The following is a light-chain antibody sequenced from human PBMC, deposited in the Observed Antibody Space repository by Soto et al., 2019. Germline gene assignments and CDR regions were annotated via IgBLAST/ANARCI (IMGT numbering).Light chain of an antibody. CDR3: QQYHSYPLT. V-gene: IGKV1-5*01. CDR1: QTISSW. J-gene: IGKJ4*01. Sequence: DIEMTQSPSTLSASVGDRVTITCRASQTISSWLAWYQQKPGKAPNLLIYDASSLESGVPSRFSGSGSGTEFTLTISSLQPDDFATYYCQQYHSYPLTFGGGTQVEIK. CDR2: DAS.